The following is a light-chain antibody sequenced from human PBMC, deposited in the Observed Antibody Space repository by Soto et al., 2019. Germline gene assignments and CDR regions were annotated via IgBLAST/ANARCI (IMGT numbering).Light chain of an antibody. CDR3: QHRSDWPFT. CDR1: ESVSNY. V-gene: IGKV3-11*01. CDR2: DVS. J-gene: IGKJ3*01. Sequence: EVVLTQSPATLSLSPGDRATLSCRASESVSNYLAWYQQKPGQPPRLLIYDVSSRATGIPARFSGSGSGTDFTLTISSLEPEDFAVYYRQHRSDWPFTCGPGTKVDI.